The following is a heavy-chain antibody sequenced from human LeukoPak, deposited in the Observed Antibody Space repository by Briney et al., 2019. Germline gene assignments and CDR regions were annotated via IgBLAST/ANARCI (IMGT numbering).Heavy chain of an antibody. CDR1: ARTFSIYA. CDR3: ARENSYYYDSSGYYLVY. CDR2: IIPIFGTA. V-gene: IGHV1-69*06. Sequence: SVTVSCTASARTFSIYAISWVRQAPGQGLEWMGRIIPIFGTANYAQKFQGRVTITADKSTSTAYMELSSLRSEDTAVYYCARENSYYYDSSGYYLVYWGQGTLVTVSS. D-gene: IGHD3-22*01. J-gene: IGHJ4*02.